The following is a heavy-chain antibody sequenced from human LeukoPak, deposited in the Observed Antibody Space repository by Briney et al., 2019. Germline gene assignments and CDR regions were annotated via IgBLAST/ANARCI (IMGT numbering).Heavy chain of an antibody. CDR2: INHSGST. D-gene: IGHD2-15*01. CDR3: ARGTNCSGGSCYNDY. Sequence: SETLSLTCAVYGGSFSGYYWSWIRQPPGNGLEWIGEINHSGSTNYNPSLKSRVTISVDTSKNQFSLKLSSVTAADTAVYYCARGTNCSGGSCYNDYWGQGTLVTVSS. V-gene: IGHV4-34*01. CDR1: GGSFSGYY. J-gene: IGHJ4*02.